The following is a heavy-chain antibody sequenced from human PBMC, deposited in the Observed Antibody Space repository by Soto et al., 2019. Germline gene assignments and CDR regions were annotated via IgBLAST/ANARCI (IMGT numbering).Heavy chain of an antibody. Sequence: GASVKVSCKASGGTFSSYAISWVRQAPGQGLEWMGGIIPIFGTANYAQKFQGRVTITADESTSTAYMELSSLRSEDTAVYYCASNGGGYWGSVGYWGQGTLVTVSS. J-gene: IGHJ4*02. CDR3: ASNGGGYWGSVGY. CDR1: GGTFSSYA. V-gene: IGHV1-69*13. CDR2: IIPIFGTA. D-gene: IGHD3-22*01.